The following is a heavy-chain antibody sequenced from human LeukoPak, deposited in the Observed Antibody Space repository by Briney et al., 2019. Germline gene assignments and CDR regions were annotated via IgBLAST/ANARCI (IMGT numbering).Heavy chain of an antibody. Sequence: GGSLRLSCAASGFTFSSYRMNWVRQAPGKGLEWVSSISSSSSYIYYADSVKGRFTISRDNAKNSLYLQMNSLRAEDTAVYYYARGRIAAAITFDYWGQGTLVTVSS. D-gene: IGHD6-13*01. J-gene: IGHJ4*02. CDR1: GFTFSSYR. V-gene: IGHV3-21*01. CDR3: ARGRIAAAITFDY. CDR2: ISSSSSYI.